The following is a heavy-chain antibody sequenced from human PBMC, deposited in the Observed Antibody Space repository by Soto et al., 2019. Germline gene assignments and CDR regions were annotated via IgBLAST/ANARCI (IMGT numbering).Heavy chain of an antibody. CDR3: ARTLAAAAYYYYYGMDV. V-gene: IGHV3-48*02. CDR2: ITSSSSTI. D-gene: IGHD6-13*01. J-gene: IGHJ6*02. Sequence: GGSLRLSCAASGFTFSRYWMNWVRQAPGKGLEWVSYITSSSSTIYYADSVKGRFTISRDNAKNSLYLQMNSLRDEDTAVYYCARTLAAAAYYYYYGMDVWGQGTTVTVSS. CDR1: GFTFSRYW.